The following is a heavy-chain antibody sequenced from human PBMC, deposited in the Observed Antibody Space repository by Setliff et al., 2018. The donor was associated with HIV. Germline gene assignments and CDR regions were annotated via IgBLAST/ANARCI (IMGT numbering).Heavy chain of an antibody. CDR3: AGGLTIFGVATPGFYSFLDV. Sequence: PSETLSLTCTVSGGSISSYYWSWIRQPPGKGLEWIGYIYYSGSTNYNPSLKSRVTISVDTSKNQFSLKLSSVTAADTAVYYCAGGLTIFGVATPGFYSFLDVWGKGTTVTVSS. CDR2: IYYSGST. D-gene: IGHD3-3*01. CDR1: GGSISSYY. V-gene: IGHV4-59*01. J-gene: IGHJ6*03.